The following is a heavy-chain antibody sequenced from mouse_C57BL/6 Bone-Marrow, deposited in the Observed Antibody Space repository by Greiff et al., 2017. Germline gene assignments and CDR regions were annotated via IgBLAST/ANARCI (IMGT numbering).Heavy chain of an antibody. J-gene: IGHJ2*01. D-gene: IGHD1-1*01. CDR1: GFTFTDYY. CDR3: ARSSTVVAPYYFDY. CDR2: IRNKANGYTT. Sequence: DVMLVESGGGLVQPGGSLSLSCAASGFTFTDYYMSWVRQPPGKALEWLGFIRNKANGYTTEYSASVKGRFTISRDNSQSILYLQMNALRAEDSATYYCARSSTVVAPYYFDYWGQGTTLTVSS. V-gene: IGHV7-3*01.